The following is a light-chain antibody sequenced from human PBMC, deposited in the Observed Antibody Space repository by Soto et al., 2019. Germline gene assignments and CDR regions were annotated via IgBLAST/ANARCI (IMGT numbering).Light chain of an antibody. V-gene: IGKV1-5*03. CDR2: TAS. CDR3: QQYKDYSWT. CDR1: QSIGVW. Sequence: IQMTQSPSTLSASVGDRVAITCRASQSIGVWLAWYQQKQGKAPKFLIYTASTLESGVPSRFSGSGSGTEFTLTISSLQPDDFATYYCQQYKDYSWTFGQGTKVEFK. J-gene: IGKJ1*01.